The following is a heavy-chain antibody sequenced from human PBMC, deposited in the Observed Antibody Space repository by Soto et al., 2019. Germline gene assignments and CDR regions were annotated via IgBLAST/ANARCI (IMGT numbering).Heavy chain of an antibody. CDR1: GFPFSRYG. J-gene: IGHJ4*02. CDR2: IWYDGSNK. V-gene: IGHV3-33*01. Sequence: QVQLVESGGGVVQPGRSLRLSCAASGFPFSRYGMHWVRQAPGKGLDWVAVIWYDGSNKDYADSVKGRFTISRDNSKNTLYLQMNNLRADDTAVYYCASSINWGQGTLVTVSS. CDR3: ASSIN.